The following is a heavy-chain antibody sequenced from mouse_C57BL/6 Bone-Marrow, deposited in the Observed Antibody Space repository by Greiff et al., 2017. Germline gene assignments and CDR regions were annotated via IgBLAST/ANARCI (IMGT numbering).Heavy chain of an antibody. D-gene: IGHD4-1*01. Sequence: EVKLVESGGGLVQSGRSLRLSCATSGFTFSDFYMEWVRQAPGKGLEWIAASRNKANDYTTEYSASVKGRFIFSRDTSQSILYLQMNALRAEDTAIYYCARDLGRGYFDYWGQGTTLTVSS. CDR2: SRNKANDYTT. J-gene: IGHJ2*01. CDR1: GFTFSDFY. CDR3: ARDLGRGYFDY. V-gene: IGHV7-1*01.